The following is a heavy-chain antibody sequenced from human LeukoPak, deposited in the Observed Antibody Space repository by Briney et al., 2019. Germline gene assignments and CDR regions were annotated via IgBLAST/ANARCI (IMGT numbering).Heavy chain of an antibody. Sequence: GGSLRLSCAASGFTLSSYAMSWVRQAPGKGLEWVSAISGSGGSTYYADSVKGRFTISRDNSKNTLYLQMNSLRAEDTAVYYCAKADIPRYYGMDVWGQGTTVTVSS. CDR3: AKADIPRYYGMDV. CDR1: GFTLSSYA. D-gene: IGHD2-21*01. J-gene: IGHJ6*02. CDR2: ISGSGGST. V-gene: IGHV3-23*01.